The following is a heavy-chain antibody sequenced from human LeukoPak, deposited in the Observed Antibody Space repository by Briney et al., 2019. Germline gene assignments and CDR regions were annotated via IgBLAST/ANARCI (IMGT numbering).Heavy chain of an antibody. J-gene: IGHJ4*02. Sequence: PGRSLRLSCAASGFTFSSYAMHWVRQAPGEGLEWVAVISYDGSNKYYADSVKGRFTISRDNSKNTLYLQMNSLRAEDTAVYYCARVTSNYYDSSGYYYWGQGTLVTVSS. V-gene: IGHV3-30-3*01. D-gene: IGHD3-22*01. CDR3: ARVTSNYYDSSGYYY. CDR1: GFTFSSYA. CDR2: ISYDGSNK.